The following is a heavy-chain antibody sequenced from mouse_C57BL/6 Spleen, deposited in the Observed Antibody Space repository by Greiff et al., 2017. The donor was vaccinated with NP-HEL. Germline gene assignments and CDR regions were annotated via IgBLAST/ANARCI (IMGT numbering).Heavy chain of an antibody. D-gene: IGHD4-1*02. CDR3: TSPTGTGGFAY. V-gene: IGHV1-15*01. CDR1: GYTFTDYE. J-gene: IGHJ3*01. Sequence: VQLQQSGAELVRPGASVTLSCKASGYTFTDYEMHWVKQTPVHGLEWIGAIDPETGGTAYNQKFKGKAILTADKSSSTAYMELRSLTSEDSAVYYCTSPTGTGGFAYWGQGTLVTVSA. CDR2: IDPETGGT.